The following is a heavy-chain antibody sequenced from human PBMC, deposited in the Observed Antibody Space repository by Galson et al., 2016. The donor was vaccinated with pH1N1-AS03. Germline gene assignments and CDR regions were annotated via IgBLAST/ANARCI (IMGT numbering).Heavy chain of an antibody. V-gene: IGHV3-23*01. CDR2: ISGSGGST. Sequence: SLRLSCAASGFTFSIYAMSWVRQAPGKGLEWVSVISGSGGSTYYADSVKGRFTISRDNSKNTLYLQMNSLRAEDTAVYYCARVRGGVVITFGGVPYFDYWGQGTLVTASS. CDR3: ARVRGGVVITFGGVPYFDY. D-gene: IGHD3-16*01. J-gene: IGHJ4*02. CDR1: GFTFSIYA.